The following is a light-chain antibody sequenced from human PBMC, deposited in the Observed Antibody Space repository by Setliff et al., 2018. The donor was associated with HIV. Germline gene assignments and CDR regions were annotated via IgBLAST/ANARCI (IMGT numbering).Light chain of an antibody. Sequence: QSALTQPRSVSGSPGQSVTISCAGSSSDVGAYNYVSWYQHHPGKAPKLMIYDVTKRPSGVPDRFSGSKSGNTASLTISGLQADDEADYYCCSYAGNYVFVFGGGTKVTVL. V-gene: IGLV2-11*01. CDR1: SSDVGAYNY. CDR3: CSYAGNYVFV. J-gene: IGLJ1*01. CDR2: DVT.